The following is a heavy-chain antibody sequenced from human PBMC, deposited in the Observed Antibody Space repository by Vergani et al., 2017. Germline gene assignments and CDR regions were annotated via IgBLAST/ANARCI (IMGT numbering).Heavy chain of an antibody. CDR3: ARGPISSSPYFDY. CDR2: INHSGST. CDR1: GGSFSGYY. D-gene: IGHD6-6*01. J-gene: IGHJ4*02. Sequence: QVQLQQWGAGLLKPSETLSLTCAVYGGSFSGYYWSWIRQPPGKGLEWIGEINHSGSTNYNPSLKSRVTISVDTSKNQFPLKLSSVTAADTAVYYCARGPISSSPYFDYWGQGTLVTVSS. V-gene: IGHV4-34*01.